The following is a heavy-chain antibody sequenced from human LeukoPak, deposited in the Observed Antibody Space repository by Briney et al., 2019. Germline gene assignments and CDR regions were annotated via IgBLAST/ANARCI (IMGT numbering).Heavy chain of an antibody. CDR2: IDSGSSDK. V-gene: IGHV3-21*05. CDR3: ARDTYEPGLIDF. Sequence: GGSLRLSCAASGFTFSLYAMNWVRQAPGKGLEWVSYIDSGSSDKHYTESVRGRFTISRDNAKKTLYLQMNSLRAEDTAVYFCARDTYEPGLIDFWGQGTLVSVSS. D-gene: IGHD3-3*01. CDR1: GFTFSLYA. J-gene: IGHJ4*02.